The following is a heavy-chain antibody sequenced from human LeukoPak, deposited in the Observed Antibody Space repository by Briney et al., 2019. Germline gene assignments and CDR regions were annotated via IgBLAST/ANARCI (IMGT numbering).Heavy chain of an antibody. CDR3: ARGLHYYDYMDV. J-gene: IGHJ6*03. V-gene: IGHV4-34*01. CDR2: INHIGNT. Sequence: SETLSLTCVAFVGSFSGYYWSWIPQTPGKGLEWIGEINHIGNTNYSPSLRSRVTKSVDTSKTQFSLKLSSVTAADTAMYYCARGLHYYDYMDVWGEGTMVTVSS. CDR1: VGSFSGYY.